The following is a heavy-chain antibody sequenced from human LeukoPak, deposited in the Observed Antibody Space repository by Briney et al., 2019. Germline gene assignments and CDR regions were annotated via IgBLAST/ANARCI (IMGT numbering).Heavy chain of an antibody. V-gene: IGHV4-34*01. D-gene: IGHD4-17*01. J-gene: IGHJ5*02. CDR1: GGSFSSYY. Sequence: SETLSLTCAVYGGSFSSYYWSWIRQPPGKGLEWIGEINHSGSTNYNPSLKSRVTISVDTSKNQFSLKLSSVTAADTAVYYCASDGVSHNWFDPWGQGTLVTVSS. CDR3: ASDGVSHNWFDP. CDR2: INHSGST.